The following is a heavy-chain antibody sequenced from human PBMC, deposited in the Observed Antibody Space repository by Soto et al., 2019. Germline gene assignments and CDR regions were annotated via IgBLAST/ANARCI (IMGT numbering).Heavy chain of an antibody. CDR1: GGSISSGGYS. CDR3: ARMRIVAAGYSEFDY. V-gene: IGHV4-30-2*01. D-gene: IGHD6-13*01. J-gene: IGHJ4*02. CDR2: IYHSGST. Sequence: QLQLQESGSGLVKPSQTLSLTCAVSGGSISSGGYSWSWIRQPPGKGLEWIGYIYHSGSTYYNPSLESRVTISVDRSKNQFSLKLSSVTAADTAVYYCARMRIVAAGYSEFDYWGQGTLVTVSS.